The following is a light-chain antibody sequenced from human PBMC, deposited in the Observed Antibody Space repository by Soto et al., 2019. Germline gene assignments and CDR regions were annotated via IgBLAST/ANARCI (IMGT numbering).Light chain of an antibody. CDR1: QGISSA. V-gene: IGKV1-13*02. J-gene: IGKJ1*01. CDR3: QQGNTYPRES. CDR2: DVS. Sequence: AIQLTQSPSSLSASVGDRVTITCRASQGISSALAWYQQKPGKAPKLLIYDVSTLESGVPSRFSGSGSGTDFTLTVSSLQPEYFATYYCQQGNTYPRESFGNGNKLELK.